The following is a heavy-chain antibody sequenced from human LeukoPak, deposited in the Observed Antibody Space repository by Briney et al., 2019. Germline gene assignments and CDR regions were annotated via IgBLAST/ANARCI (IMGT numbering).Heavy chain of an antibody. CDR1: GFTVSSNC. D-gene: IGHD5-18*01. Sequence: GGSLRLSCAASGFTVSSNCMSWVRQAPGKGLEWVSVIYSGGSTYYADSVKGRFTISRDNSKNTLYLQMNSLRAEDTAVYYCAKGRRGYSYGYSDYWGQGTLVTVSS. CDR3: AKGRRGYSYGYSDY. CDR2: IYSGGST. V-gene: IGHV3-53*01. J-gene: IGHJ4*02.